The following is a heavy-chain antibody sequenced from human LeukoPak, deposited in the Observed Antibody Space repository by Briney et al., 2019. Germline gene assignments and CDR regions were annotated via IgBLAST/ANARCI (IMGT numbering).Heavy chain of an antibody. CDR2: INPNTGGT. Sequence: ASVKVSCKSSGYIFTGYFMHWVRQAPGQGLEWRGWINPNTGGTNYAQQFQGRVTMTRDTSISTAYMELSGPRSDDTAMYYCAKEAQIELNAFDIWGQGTMLTVSS. V-gene: IGHV1-2*02. D-gene: IGHD2/OR15-2a*01. J-gene: IGHJ3*02. CDR1: GYIFTGYF. CDR3: AKEAQIELNAFDI.